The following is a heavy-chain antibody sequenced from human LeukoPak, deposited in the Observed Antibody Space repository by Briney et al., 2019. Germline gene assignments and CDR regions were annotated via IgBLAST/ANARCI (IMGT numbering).Heavy chain of an antibody. Sequence: SETLSLTCTVSGGSISSSSYYWGWIRQPPGKGLEWIGSIYYSGSTYYNPSLKSRVTISVDTSKNQFSLKLSSVTVADTAVYYCARDYYDSSGYYRRRLYYFDYWGQGTLVTVSS. J-gene: IGHJ4*02. CDR1: GGSISSSSYY. V-gene: IGHV4-39*02. CDR3: ARDYYDSSGYYRRRLYYFDY. D-gene: IGHD3-22*01. CDR2: IYYSGST.